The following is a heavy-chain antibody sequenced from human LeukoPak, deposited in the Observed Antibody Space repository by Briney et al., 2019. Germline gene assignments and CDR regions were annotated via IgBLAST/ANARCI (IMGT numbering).Heavy chain of an antibody. Sequence: GGSLRLSCAASGFTFDDYAMHWVRQAPGKGLEWVSLISGDGGSTYYADSVKGRFTISRDNSKNSLYLQMNSLRTEDTALYYCAKDRHGPPAIVGATIDYWGQGTLVTVSS. J-gene: IGHJ4*02. CDR1: GFTFDDYA. V-gene: IGHV3-43*02. CDR2: ISGDGGST. D-gene: IGHD1-26*01. CDR3: AKDRHGPPAIVGATIDY.